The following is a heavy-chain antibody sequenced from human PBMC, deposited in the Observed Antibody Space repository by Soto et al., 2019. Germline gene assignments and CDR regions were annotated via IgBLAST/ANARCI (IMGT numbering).Heavy chain of an antibody. D-gene: IGHD6-13*01. V-gene: IGHV4-4*02. CDR1: GGSISSSNW. CDR2: IYHSGST. J-gene: IGHJ5*02. Sequence: QVQLQESGPGLVKPSGTLSLTCAVSGGSISSSNWWSWVRQPPGKGLEWIGEIYHSGSTNYNPSLKSRVTIAVDKSKNQCALKLSSVTAADTAVYYCARYISPQAAAGTNWFDPWGQGTLVTVSS. CDR3: ARYISPQAAAGTNWFDP.